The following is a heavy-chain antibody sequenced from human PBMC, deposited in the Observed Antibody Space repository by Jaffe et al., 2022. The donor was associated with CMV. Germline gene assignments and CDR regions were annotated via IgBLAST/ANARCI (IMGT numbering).Heavy chain of an antibody. CDR1: GFSLSTSGVG. CDR2: IYWNDDK. Sequence: QITLKESGPTLVKPTQTLTLTCTFSGFSLSTSGVGVGWIRQPPGKALEWLALIYWNDDKRYSPSLKSRLTITKDTSKNQVVLTMTNMDPVDTATYYCAHVKDIVATIGIGPLDYWGQGTLVTVSS. CDR3: AHVKDIVATIGIGPLDY. J-gene: IGHJ4*02. D-gene: IGHD5-12*01. V-gene: IGHV2-5*01.